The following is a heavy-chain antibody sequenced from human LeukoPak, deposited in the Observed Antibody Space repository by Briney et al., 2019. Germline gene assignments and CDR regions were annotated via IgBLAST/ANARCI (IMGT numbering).Heavy chain of an antibody. V-gene: IGHV3-23*01. J-gene: IGHJ4*02. CDR1: GFTFSNYA. CDR2: ISGSGGST. CDR3: VVQGGPFDY. Sequence: PGGSLRLSCAASGFTFSNYAINWVRQAPGKGLEWVSAISGSGGSTYYADSVKGRFTISRDNSKNTLHLQMNSLRAEDTAVYYCVVQGGPFDYWGQGTLVTVSS. D-gene: IGHD3-10*01.